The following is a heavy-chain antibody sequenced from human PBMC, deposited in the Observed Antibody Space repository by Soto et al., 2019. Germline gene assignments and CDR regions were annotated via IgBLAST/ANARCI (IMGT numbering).Heavy chain of an antibody. V-gene: IGHV3-30*03. Sequence: QLQLVESGGGVVQPGGSLRLSCAASGFSLSDVDMHWVRQAPGKGLEWLSLIYYDGGGPYYADSVRGRFTISRDISRNILFLQMTSLRAEDTALYYCAREWRLRFDSWGHGTMVMVSS. J-gene: IGHJ4*03. CDR3: AREWRLRFDS. CDR2: IYYDGGGP. D-gene: IGHD2-21*02. CDR1: GFSLSDVD.